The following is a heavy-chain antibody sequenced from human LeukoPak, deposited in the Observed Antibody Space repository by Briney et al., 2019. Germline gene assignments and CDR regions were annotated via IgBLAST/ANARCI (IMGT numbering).Heavy chain of an antibody. V-gene: IGHV3-23*01. CDR2: ISGSGGGT. D-gene: IGHD3-22*01. CDR1: GFTFSSYA. Sequence: GGSLRLSCAASGFTFSSYAMSWVRQAPGEGLEWVSAISGSGGGTYYADSVKGRFTISRDNSKNTLYLQMNSLRAEDTAVYYCAKAEGITMIVVVITPFDYWGREPWSPSPQ. CDR3: AKAEGITMIVVVITPFDY. J-gene: IGHJ4*02.